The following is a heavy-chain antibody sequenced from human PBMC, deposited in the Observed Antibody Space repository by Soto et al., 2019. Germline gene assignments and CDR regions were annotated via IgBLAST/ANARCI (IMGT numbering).Heavy chain of an antibody. CDR1: GFTFSSYA. D-gene: IGHD6-13*01. V-gene: IGHV3-30*04. J-gene: IGHJ4*02. CDR3: ARDTKAAPGTFDY. CDR2: ISNDGSNT. Sequence: SLRLSCAASGFTFSSYAMHWVRQAPGKGLEWVAVISNDGSNTNYPDSGKGRFTISRENSKNTLYLQMTSLSAEDTAVYHCARDTKAAPGTFDYWGLGTLVTVSS.